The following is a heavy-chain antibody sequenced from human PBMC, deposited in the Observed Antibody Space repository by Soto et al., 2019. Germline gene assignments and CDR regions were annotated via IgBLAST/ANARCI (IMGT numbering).Heavy chain of an antibody. CDR2: INPSGGST. CDR3: ARGDTIFGVVLAWFDP. D-gene: IGHD3-3*01. V-gene: IGHV1-46*01. J-gene: IGHJ5*02. CDR1: GYTFTSYY. Sequence: ASVKVSCKASGYTFTSYYMHWVRQAPGQGLEWMGIINPSGGSTSYAQKFQGRVTMTRDTSTSQVYMELSSLRSEDTAGYYCARGDTIFGVVLAWFDPWGQGTLVTVSS.